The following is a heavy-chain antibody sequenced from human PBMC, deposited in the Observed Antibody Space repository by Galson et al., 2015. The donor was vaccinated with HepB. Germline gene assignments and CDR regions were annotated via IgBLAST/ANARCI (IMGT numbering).Heavy chain of an antibody. J-gene: IGHJ5*02. V-gene: IGHV3-15*01. Sequence: SLRLSCAASGFAFNNAWMNWVRQAPGKGLEWVGRIKSKTDGGTTEYAAPVKGRFTISRDDSRNTLYLQMHSLKNDDTAVYYCTTDVYFSSYWSWLDPWGQGTLVTVSS. CDR3: TTDVYFSSYWSWLDP. CDR1: GFAFNNAW. CDR2: IKSKTDGGTT. D-gene: IGHD2-2*01.